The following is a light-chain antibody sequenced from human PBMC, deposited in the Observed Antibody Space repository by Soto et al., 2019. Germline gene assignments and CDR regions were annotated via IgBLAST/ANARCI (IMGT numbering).Light chain of an antibody. V-gene: IGKV3-11*01. J-gene: IGKJ4*01. CDR1: QSVGSY. Sequence: EIVLIQSPATLSLSPGERATLSCRASQSVGSYLAWYQHKPGQAPRLLISDASNRATGIPARFSGSGSETDFTLTISSLQPEDFATYYCQQSYSTPLTFGGGTKVDIK. CDR3: QQSYSTPLT. CDR2: DAS.